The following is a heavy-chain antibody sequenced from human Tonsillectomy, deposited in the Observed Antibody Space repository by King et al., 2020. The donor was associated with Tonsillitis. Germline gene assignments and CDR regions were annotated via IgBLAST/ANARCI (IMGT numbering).Heavy chain of an antibody. CDR1: GFTFSTYA. Sequence: VQLVESGGGLVQPGGSLRLSCAASGFTFSTYAMSWVRQAPGKGLEWVSAISGSGGSTDYADSVKGQFTISRDNSKNTLYLQMNSLRAEETAVYYCAKRGYDILTGLYYFDYWGQGTLVTVSS. J-gene: IGHJ4*02. V-gene: IGHV3-23*04. D-gene: IGHD3-9*01. CDR2: ISGSGGST. CDR3: AKRGYDILTGLYYFDY.